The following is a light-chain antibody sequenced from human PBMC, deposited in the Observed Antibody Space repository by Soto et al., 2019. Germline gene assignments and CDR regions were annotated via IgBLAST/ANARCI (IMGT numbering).Light chain of an antibody. Sequence: DIPLTQSPSTLSASVGDRVIITCRASQSISSWLAWYQQKPGKAPKLLIYEASSLEGGVPSRFSGSGFGTEFTLTISCLQPDHFATYFCQQCDSYSPPYTFGQGTTLEIK. CDR1: QSISSW. V-gene: IGKV1-5*01. CDR2: EAS. J-gene: IGKJ2*01. CDR3: QQCDSYSPPYT.